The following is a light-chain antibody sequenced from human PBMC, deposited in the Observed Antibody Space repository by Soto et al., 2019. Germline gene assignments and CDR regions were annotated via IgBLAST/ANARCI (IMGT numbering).Light chain of an antibody. Sequence: QSTLTQPPSASGSPGQSVTISCTGTSSDVGDSKYVSWYQQHPGKAPKLMIYEVNKRPSGVPDRFSGSKSGNTASLTVSGLQAEDEADYYCCSHGGEVLFGGGTKLTVL. V-gene: IGLV2-8*01. CDR2: EVN. J-gene: IGLJ2*01. CDR3: CSHGGEVL. CDR1: SSDVGDSKY.